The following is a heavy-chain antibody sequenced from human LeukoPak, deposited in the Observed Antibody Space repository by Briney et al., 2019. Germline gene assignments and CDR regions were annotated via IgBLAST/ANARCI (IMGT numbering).Heavy chain of an antibody. CDR1: GFSFTSYW. CDR3: ARRASGTYSPFDD. D-gene: IGHD3-10*01. Sequence: GESLKISCKGSGFSFTSYWIGWVRQMPGKGLEWMGIIYPGDSDARYSPSFQGRVTFSVDKSISTAFLQWSSLKASDTAIYYCARRASGTYSPFDDWGQGTLVTVSS. V-gene: IGHV5-51*01. CDR2: IYPGDSDA. J-gene: IGHJ4*02.